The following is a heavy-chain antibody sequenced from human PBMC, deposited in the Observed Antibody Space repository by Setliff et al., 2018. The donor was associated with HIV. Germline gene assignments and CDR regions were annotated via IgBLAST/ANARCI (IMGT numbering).Heavy chain of an antibody. J-gene: IGHJ4*02. V-gene: IGHV7-4-1*02. CDR2: INPNTGNP. CDR3: ARRSHSVGTSWPFDH. Sequence: ASVKVSCKASGYTFMNFAMHWVRQAPGQGLEWMGWINPNTGNPTYAQGFTGRFVFSLDTSVSTAYLQISSLEAQDTGVYYCARRSHSVGTSWPFDHWRQGTQVTVS. D-gene: IGHD6-13*01. CDR1: GYTFMNFA.